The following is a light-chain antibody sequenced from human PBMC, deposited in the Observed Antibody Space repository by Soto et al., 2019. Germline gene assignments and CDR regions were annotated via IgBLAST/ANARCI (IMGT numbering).Light chain of an antibody. J-gene: IGKJ1*01. CDR2: DAS. CDR3: QQYNYWPET. V-gene: IGKV3-15*01. CDR1: QSVSSN. Sequence: EIVMTQSPATLSVSPGERATLSCRASQSVSSNLAWYQQKPGQAPRLLIYDASTRATGIPARLSGSGSGAEFTLTISSLQSEDFAVYYCQQYNYWPETFGQGTKVDIK.